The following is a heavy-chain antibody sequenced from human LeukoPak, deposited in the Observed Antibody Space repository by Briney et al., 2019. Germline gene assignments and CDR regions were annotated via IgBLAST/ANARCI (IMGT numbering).Heavy chain of an antibody. CDR2: INPNSGGT. CDR1: RYTFTDYY. V-gene: IGHV1-2*02. Sequence: ASVKVSCKASRYTFTDYYMHWVRQAPGQGLEWMGWINPNSGGTNYAQKFQGRATLTRDTSISTVYMELSRLTSGDTAVYYCARGYDLLSYFDYWGQGTLVTVSS. D-gene: IGHD3-9*01. J-gene: IGHJ4*02. CDR3: ARGYDLLSYFDY.